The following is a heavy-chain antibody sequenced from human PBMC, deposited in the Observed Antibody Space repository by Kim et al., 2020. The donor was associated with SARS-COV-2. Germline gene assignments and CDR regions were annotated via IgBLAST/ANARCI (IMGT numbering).Heavy chain of an antibody. J-gene: IGHJ3*02. V-gene: IGHV6-1*01. CDR1: GDSVSSNSAA. CDR2: TYYRSKWYN. Sequence: SQTLSLTCAISGDSVSSNSAAWNWVRQSPSRGLEWLGRTYYRSKWYNDYAVSVKSRITINPDTSKNQVSLQLNSVTPEDTAVYYCIRADCSDGSCDAFDIWGQGTMVTVSS. D-gene: IGHD2-15*01. CDR3: IRADCSDGSCDAFDI.